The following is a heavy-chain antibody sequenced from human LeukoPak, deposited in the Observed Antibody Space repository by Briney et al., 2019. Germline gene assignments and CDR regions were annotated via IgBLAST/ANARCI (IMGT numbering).Heavy chain of an antibody. Sequence: ASVKVSCKASGYTFTGYYLHWVRQAPGQGLEWMGWINPNSGGTNYAQKFQGRVTMTRDTSISTAYMELSRLRSDDTAVYYCARGGSGGWYYFDYWGQGTLVTVSS. CDR3: ARGGSGGWYYFDY. CDR2: INPNSGGT. D-gene: IGHD6-19*01. CDR1: GYTFTGYY. V-gene: IGHV1-2*02. J-gene: IGHJ4*02.